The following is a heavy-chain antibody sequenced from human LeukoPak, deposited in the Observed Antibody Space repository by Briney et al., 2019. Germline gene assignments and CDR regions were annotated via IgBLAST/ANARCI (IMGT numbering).Heavy chain of an antibody. J-gene: IGHJ4*02. D-gene: IGHD6-19*01. CDR1: GGSISSSSYY. V-gene: IGHV4-39*01. CDR3: VRQTYSSGWNS. Sequence: SETLSLTCIVSGGSISSSSYYWAWIRQSPGKGLEWIGSVFYSGSTYYNPSPKSRVTISVDTSKNQFSLKMTSVTAADTAVYYCVRQTYSSGWNSWGQGTPVTVSS. CDR2: VFYSGST.